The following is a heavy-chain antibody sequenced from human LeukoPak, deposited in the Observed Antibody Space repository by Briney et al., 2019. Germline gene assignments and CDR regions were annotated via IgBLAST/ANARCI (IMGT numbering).Heavy chain of an antibody. Sequence: PSETLSLTCTVSGVSISSYYWSWIRQPPGKGLEYFGYIYYSGNTNYNPSLKSRVTISVDTSKNQFSLKLSSVTAADTAVYYCARGTSSLDYWGQGTLVTVSS. CDR3: ARGTSSLDY. J-gene: IGHJ4*02. CDR1: GVSISSYY. CDR2: IYYSGNT. V-gene: IGHV4-59*01.